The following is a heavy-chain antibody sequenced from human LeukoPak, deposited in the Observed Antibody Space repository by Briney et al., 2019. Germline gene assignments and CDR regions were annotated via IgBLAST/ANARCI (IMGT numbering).Heavy chain of an antibody. CDR1: GFIFSSYS. V-gene: IGHV3-21*01. CDR2: ISNSGIYI. J-gene: IGHJ6*02. D-gene: IGHD2-15*01. Sequence: PGGSLRLSCAAYGFIFSSYSMNWVRQAPGKGLEWVSSISNSGIYIYYADSVKGRFTMSRDNGKNSLFLQMNSLRAEDTAVYFCAKHMTPERTTPYYYGMDVWGQGTTVTVSS. CDR3: AKHMTPERTTPYYYGMDV.